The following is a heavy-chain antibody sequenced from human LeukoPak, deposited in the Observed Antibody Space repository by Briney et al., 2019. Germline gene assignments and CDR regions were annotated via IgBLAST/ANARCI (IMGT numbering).Heavy chain of an antibody. Sequence: SETLSLTCAVSGYSISSGYYWGWIRQPPGKGLEWIGSIYHSGSTYYNPSLKSRVTISVDTSKNQFSLKLSSVTAADTAVYYCARRWDSSGYWYFDLWGRGTLVTVSS. V-gene: IGHV4-38-2*01. CDR1: GYSISSGYY. J-gene: IGHJ2*01. CDR3: ARRWDSSGYWYFDL. D-gene: IGHD3-22*01. CDR2: IYHSGST.